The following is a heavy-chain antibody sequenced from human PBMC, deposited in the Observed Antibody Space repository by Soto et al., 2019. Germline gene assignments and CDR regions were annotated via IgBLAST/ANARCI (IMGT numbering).Heavy chain of an antibody. CDR1: GGSISSSSYY. J-gene: IGHJ4*02. D-gene: IGHD2-2*01. Sequence: QLQLQESGPGLVKPSETLSLTCTVSGGSISSSSYYWGWIRQPPGKGLEWIGSIYYSGSTYYNPSLKSRVTISVDTSKNQFSLKLSSVTAADTAVYYCARHKRGADQYYFDYWGQGTLVPVSS. CDR2: IYYSGST. V-gene: IGHV4-39*01. CDR3: ARHKRGADQYYFDY.